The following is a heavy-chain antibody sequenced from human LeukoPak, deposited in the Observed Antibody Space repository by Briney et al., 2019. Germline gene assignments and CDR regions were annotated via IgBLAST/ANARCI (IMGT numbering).Heavy chain of an antibody. D-gene: IGHD3-22*01. Sequence: SETLSLTCTVSGCSISSYYWSWIRQPAGKGLEWIGRIHTSGSTNYNPSLKSRVTMSVDTSKNQFSLKLSSMTAADTAVYYCARDRYYYDSSGYYRLDYWGQGTLVTVSS. CDR1: GCSISSYY. J-gene: IGHJ4*02. V-gene: IGHV4-4*07. CDR2: IHTSGST. CDR3: ARDRYYYDSSGYYRLDY.